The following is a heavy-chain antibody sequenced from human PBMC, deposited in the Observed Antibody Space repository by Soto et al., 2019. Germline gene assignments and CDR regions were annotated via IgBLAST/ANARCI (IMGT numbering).Heavy chain of an antibody. CDR1: GFILSDCA. CDR3: ARDLSWGSNWYYYMDV. Sequence: HPGGSLRLSCATSGFILSDCAMNWVRQAPGKGLEWVSYISSSSSVIDYADSVKGRFTVSRDNARNSPYLQMNSLRAEDTAVYYCARDLSWGSNWYYYMDVWGKGTTVTVSS. D-gene: IGHD7-27*01. CDR2: ISSSSSVI. V-gene: IGHV3-48*01. J-gene: IGHJ6*03.